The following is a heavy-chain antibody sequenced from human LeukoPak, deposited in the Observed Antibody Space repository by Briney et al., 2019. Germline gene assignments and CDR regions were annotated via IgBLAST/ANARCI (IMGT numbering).Heavy chain of an antibody. CDR1: GFTFSSYA. V-gene: IGHV3-23*01. CDR2: ISGSGGST. D-gene: IGHD2-15*01. Sequence: PGGSLRLSCAASGFTFSSYAMSWVRQAPGKGLEWVSAISGSGGSTYYADSVKGRFTIPRDNSKNTLYLQMNSLRAEDTAVYYCAKDGDRGGSCYLCSPHDYWGQGTLVTVSS. J-gene: IGHJ4*02. CDR3: AKDGDRGGSCYLCSPHDY.